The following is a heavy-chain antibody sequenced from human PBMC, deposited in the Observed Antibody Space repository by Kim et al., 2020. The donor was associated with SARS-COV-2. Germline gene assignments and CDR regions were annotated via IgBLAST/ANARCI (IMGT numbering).Heavy chain of an antibody. Sequence: SETLSLTCTVSGGSMSSYYWSWIRQPPGKGLEWIGCVHYSRSTNYNPSLKSRVTISVDTSKSQFSLKLSSVTAADTAVYYCARQGVKWEPLRFDSWGQGTLVTVSS. CDR2: VHYSRST. D-gene: IGHD1-26*01. V-gene: IGHV4-59*08. J-gene: IGHJ4*02. CDR1: GGSMSSYY. CDR3: ARQGVKWEPLRFDS.